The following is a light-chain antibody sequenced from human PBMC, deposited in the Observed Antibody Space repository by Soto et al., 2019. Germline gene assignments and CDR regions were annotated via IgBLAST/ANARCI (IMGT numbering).Light chain of an antibody. V-gene: IGKV3-11*01. CDR2: YAC. CDR1: KSVDFH. J-gene: IGKJ5*01. CDR3: QQRSTWPT. Sequence: VFTQSPATLSLSPGKRATISCRASKSVDFHFAWYQQKPGHAPRLLIYYACVRATGTPARFSGSGSGTAFTLTLSXLEPEDFALHYCQQRSTWPTFGQGTRLEIK.